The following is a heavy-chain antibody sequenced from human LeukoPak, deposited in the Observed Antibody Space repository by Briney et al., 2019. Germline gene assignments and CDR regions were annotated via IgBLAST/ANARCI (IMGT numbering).Heavy chain of an antibody. D-gene: IGHD3-22*01. CDR2: INHSGST. Sequence: PSETLSLTCAIYGGSFSGYYWSWIRQPPGKGLEWIGEINHSGSTNYNPSLKSRVTISVDTSKNQFPLKLSSVTAADTAVYYCARGEGYYYDSSGYYWLPYWGQGTLVTVSS. V-gene: IGHV4-34*01. CDR3: ARGEGYYYDSSGYYWLPY. CDR1: GGSFSGYY. J-gene: IGHJ4*02.